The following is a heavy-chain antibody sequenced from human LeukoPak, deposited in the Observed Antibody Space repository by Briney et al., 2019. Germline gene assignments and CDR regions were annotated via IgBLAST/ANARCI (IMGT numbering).Heavy chain of an antibody. Sequence: GSLRLSCSASGFIFSDYYMRWIRQAPGKGLEWGSYITSSGNAIYSADSVKGRFTISRDNARNSLYLHMNTLRAEDTAVYFCARYLGGEDYGALSYWGQGAQVTVSS. CDR2: ITSSGNAI. D-gene: IGHD4-17*01. V-gene: IGHV3-11*01. CDR3: ARYLGGEDYGALSY. CDR1: GFIFSDYY. J-gene: IGHJ4*02.